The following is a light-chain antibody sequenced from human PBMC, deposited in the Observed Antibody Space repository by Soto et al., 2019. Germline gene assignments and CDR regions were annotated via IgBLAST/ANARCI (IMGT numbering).Light chain of an antibody. CDR2: KAS. V-gene: IGKV1-5*03. J-gene: IGKJ1*01. CDR3: QQYNSYPWT. CDR1: QSISSW. Sequence: SQSISSWLAWYQQKPGKAPKLLIYKASSLESGVPSRFSGSGSGTEFTLTISSLQPDDFATYYCQQYNSYPWTFGQGTKVDIK.